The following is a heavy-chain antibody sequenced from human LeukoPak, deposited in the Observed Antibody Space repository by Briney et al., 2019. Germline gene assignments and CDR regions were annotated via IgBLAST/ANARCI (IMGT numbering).Heavy chain of an antibody. CDR3: ARPADRPVADLVAAFDI. CDR1: GGTFSSYA. Sequence: GASVKVSCKASGGTFSSYAISWVRQAPGQGLEWMGGIVPIFDTANYAQKFQGRVTITADESTSTAYMELSSLRSEDTAVYYCARPADRPVADLVAAFDIWGQGTMVTVSS. J-gene: IGHJ3*02. V-gene: IGHV1-69*13. D-gene: IGHD4-23*01. CDR2: IVPIFDTA.